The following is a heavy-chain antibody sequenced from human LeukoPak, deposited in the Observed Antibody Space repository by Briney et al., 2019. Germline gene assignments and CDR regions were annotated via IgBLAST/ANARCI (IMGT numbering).Heavy chain of an antibody. J-gene: IGHJ4*02. CDR3: ARGVMITFGGVRPGFY. V-gene: IGHV1-2*06. CDR2: INPNSGGT. Sequence: GASVKVSCKASGYTFTGYYMHWVRQAPGQGLERMGRINPNSGGTNYAQKFQGRVTMTRDTSISTAYMELSRLRSDDTAVYYCARGVMITFGGVRPGFYWGQGTLVTVSS. D-gene: IGHD3-16*01. CDR1: GYTFTGYY.